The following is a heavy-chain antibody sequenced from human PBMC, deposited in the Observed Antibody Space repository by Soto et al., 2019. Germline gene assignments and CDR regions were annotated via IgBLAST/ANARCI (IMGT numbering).Heavy chain of an antibody. CDR3: ARGVYDFWSGYQETYYYYYCMDV. CDR2: INHSGST. D-gene: IGHD3-3*01. Sequence: SETLSLTCAVYGGSFSGYYWSWIRQPPGKGLEWIGEINHSGSTNYNPSLKSRVTISVDTSKNQFSLKLSSVTAADTAVYYCARGVYDFWSGYQETYYYYYCMDVWGQGTTVTVSS. CDR1: GGSFSGYY. V-gene: IGHV4-34*01. J-gene: IGHJ6*02.